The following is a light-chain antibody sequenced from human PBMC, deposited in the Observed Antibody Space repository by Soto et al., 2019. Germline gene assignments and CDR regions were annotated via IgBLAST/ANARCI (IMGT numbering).Light chain of an antibody. Sequence: IVMTQSPATLSVSPGERATLSCRASQSVATNLAWYQQKPGQAPRLLIHSASTRATGVPARFSGSGSGTEFTLTISSRQSEYFAVFYCQHHYFWRSFGQGTNLEIK. J-gene: IGKJ2*01. CDR3: QHHYFWRS. CDR2: SAS. CDR1: QSVATN. V-gene: IGKV3-15*01.